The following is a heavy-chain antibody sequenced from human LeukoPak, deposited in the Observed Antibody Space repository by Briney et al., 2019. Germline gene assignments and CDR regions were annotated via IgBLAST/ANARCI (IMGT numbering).Heavy chain of an antibody. V-gene: IGHV3-21*01. CDR2: ISSSSSYI. CDR3: ASAVEMATIGDY. D-gene: IGHD5-24*01. J-gene: IGHJ4*02. CDR1: GFTFSSYS. Sequence: GGSLRLSCAASGFTFSSYSMNWVRQAPGKGLEWVSSISSSSSYIYYADSVKGRFTISRDNAKNSLYLQMNSLRAEDTAVYYCASAVEMATIGDYWGQGTLVTVSS.